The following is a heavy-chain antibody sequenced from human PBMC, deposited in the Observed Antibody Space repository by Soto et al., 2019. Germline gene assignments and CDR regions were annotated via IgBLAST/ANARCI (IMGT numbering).Heavy chain of an antibody. V-gene: IGHV1-69*01. CDR3: ARAYCGGDCADDFDI. Sequence: QVQLVQSGAEVKKPGSSVKVSCKASGGTFSSYAISWVRQAPGQALEWMGGIIPIFGTAKYAQKFQGRVTITADDSASTAYMELSSLRSEDTAVYYCARAYCGGDCADDFDIWGQGTMVTVSS. D-gene: IGHD2-21*02. CDR2: IIPIFGTA. CDR1: GGTFSSYA. J-gene: IGHJ3*02.